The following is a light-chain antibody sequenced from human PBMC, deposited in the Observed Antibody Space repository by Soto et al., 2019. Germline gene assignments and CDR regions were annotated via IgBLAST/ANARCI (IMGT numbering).Light chain of an antibody. CDR3: QHYGSSPPIT. CDR1: LSISRS. V-gene: IGKV3-20*01. Sequence: EIVFTQSPDTLSLSPGERATLSRRASLSISRSLAWYQQRPGQAPRLLIYGASSRATGIPDRFSGGGSGTDFTLTISRLEPEDFAVYYCQHYGSSPPITFGQGTRLEIK. CDR2: GAS. J-gene: IGKJ5*01.